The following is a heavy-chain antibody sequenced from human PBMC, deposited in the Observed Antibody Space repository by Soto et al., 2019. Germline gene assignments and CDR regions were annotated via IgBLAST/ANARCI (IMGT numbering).Heavy chain of an antibody. D-gene: IGHD6-19*01. V-gene: IGHV2-5*01. CDR3: AHKPLETYSSGWYYFDY. CDR2: IYWNDDK. CDR1: GFSLSTSGVG. Sequence: SGPTLVNPTQTLTLTCTFSGFSLSTSGVGVGWIRQPPGKALEWLALIYWNDDKRYSPSLKSRLTITKDTSKNQVVLTMTNMDPVDTATYYCAHKPLETYSSGWYYFDYWGQGTLVTVSS. J-gene: IGHJ4*02.